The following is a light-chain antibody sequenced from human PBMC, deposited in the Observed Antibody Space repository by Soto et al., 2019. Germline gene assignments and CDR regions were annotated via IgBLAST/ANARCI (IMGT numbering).Light chain of an antibody. CDR3: QQRTTWPT. J-gene: IGKJ4*01. CDR2: DVS. CDR1: QSVTSS. Sequence: EIVLTQSPATLSLSPEDRATLSCRASQSVTSSLAWFQQKPGQAPRLLIYDVSRRATAIPARFSGSGSGTDFTLTISSLEPEDFAVYYCQQRTTWPTFGGGTKVEIK. V-gene: IGKV3-11*01.